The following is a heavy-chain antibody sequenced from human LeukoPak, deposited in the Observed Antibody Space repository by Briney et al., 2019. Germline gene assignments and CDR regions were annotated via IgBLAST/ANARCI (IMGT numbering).Heavy chain of an antibody. CDR2: INSDGSTT. V-gene: IGHV3-74*01. D-gene: IGHD2-2*03. CDR1: GFTFSRYW. J-gene: IGHJ4*02. CDR3: AGLALDIVVVPGAR. Sequence: GGSLRLSCAASGFTFSRYWMYWVRQAPGKGLVFASRINSDGSTTNYAGSVKGRFTISRDNAKNTLYLQMDSLRDEDTAVYYCAGLALDIVVVPGARWGRGTLVTVSS.